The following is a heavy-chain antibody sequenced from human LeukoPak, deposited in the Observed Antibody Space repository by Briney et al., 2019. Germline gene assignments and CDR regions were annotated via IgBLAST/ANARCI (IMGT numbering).Heavy chain of an antibody. D-gene: IGHD1-1*01. CDR2: IKQDGSEK. J-gene: IGHJ4*02. V-gene: IGHV3-7*05. CDR3: ARDGIAGLSPFDY. CDR1: GFTFSSYA. Sequence: PGGSLRLSCAASGFTFSSYAMSWVRQAPGKGLEWVANIKQDGSEKYYVDSVKGRFTISRDNAKNSLYLQMNSLRAEDTAVYYCARDGIAGLSPFDYWGQGTLVTVSS.